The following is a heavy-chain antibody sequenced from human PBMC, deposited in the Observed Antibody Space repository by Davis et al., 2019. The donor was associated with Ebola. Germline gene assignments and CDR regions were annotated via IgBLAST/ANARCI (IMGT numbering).Heavy chain of an antibody. CDR3: ARGKLTGRSGYYFDY. CDR1: GGTFSSYA. CDR2: MNPNSGNT. J-gene: IGHJ4*02. V-gene: IGHV1-8*02. Sequence: ASVKVSCKASGGTFSSYAISWVRQAPGQGLEWMGWMNPNSGNTGYAQKFQGRVTMTKNTSISTAYMELSSLRSEDTAVYYCARGKLTGRSGYYFDYWGQGTLVTVSS. D-gene: IGHD1-14*01.